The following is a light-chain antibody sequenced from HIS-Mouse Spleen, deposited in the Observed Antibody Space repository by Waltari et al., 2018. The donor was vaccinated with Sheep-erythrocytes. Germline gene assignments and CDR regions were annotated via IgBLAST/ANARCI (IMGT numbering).Light chain of an antibody. CDR1: PSLLHSNGYND. CDR3: MQALQTPIFT. V-gene: IGKV2-28*01. J-gene: IGKJ3*01. Sequence: DIVMTQSPLSLPVTPGEPASISCRSSPSLLHSNGYNDLDWYLQKPGQSRQLLIYLGSNRASGVPDRFSGSGSGTDFTLKISRVEAEDVGVYYCMQALQTPIFTFGPGTKVDIK. CDR2: LGS.